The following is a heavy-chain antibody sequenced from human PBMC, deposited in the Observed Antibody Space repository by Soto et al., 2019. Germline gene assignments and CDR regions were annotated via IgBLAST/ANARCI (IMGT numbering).Heavy chain of an antibody. CDR3: ARGQFDFWSGYLTNYYYYYGMDV. D-gene: IGHD3-3*01. CDR2: MNPNSGNT. CDR1: GYTFTSYD. Sequence: QVQLVQSGAEVKKPGASVKVSCKASGYTFTSYDINWVRQATGQGLEWMGWMNPNSGNTGYAQKFQGRVTMTRNTTISTAYMELSSRRSEDTAVYYCARGQFDFWSGYLTNYYYYYGMDVWGQGTTVTVSS. V-gene: IGHV1-8*01. J-gene: IGHJ6*02.